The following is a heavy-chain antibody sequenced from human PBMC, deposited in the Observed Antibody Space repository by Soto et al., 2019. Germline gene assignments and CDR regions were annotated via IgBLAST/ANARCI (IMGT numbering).Heavy chain of an antibody. CDR3: ARAGYCSGRSCYRSHFDY. CDR1: GYTFTTYA. CDR2: INAGNGNT. Sequence: QVPLVQSGAEVKKPGASVKVSCKASGYTFTTYAMHWVRQAPGQRLEWMGWINAGNGNTEYSQKFQGRVTITRDTSASTAYMELSSLKSEDTAVYYCARAGYCSGRSCYRSHFDYWGQGTLVTVSS. D-gene: IGHD2-15*01. J-gene: IGHJ4*02. V-gene: IGHV1-3*01.